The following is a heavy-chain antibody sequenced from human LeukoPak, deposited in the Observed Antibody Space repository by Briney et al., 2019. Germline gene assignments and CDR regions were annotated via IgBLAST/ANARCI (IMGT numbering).Heavy chain of an antibody. D-gene: IGHD2-15*01. CDR3: ARARCSGGSCYFDY. J-gene: IGHJ4*02. CDR2: IYHSGST. Sequence: SQTLSLTCAVSGGSISSGGYSWSWIRQPPGKGLEWIGYIYHSGSTYCNPSLKSRVTISVDRSKNQFSLKLSSVTAADTAVYYCARARCSGGSCYFDYWGQGTLVTVSS. V-gene: IGHV4-30-2*01. CDR1: GGSISSGGYS.